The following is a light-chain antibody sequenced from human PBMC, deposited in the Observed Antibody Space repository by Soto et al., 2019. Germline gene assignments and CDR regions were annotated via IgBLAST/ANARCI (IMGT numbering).Light chain of an antibody. V-gene: IGLV4-69*01. CDR2: LNSDGSH. CDR1: SGHSSYA. CDR3: QTWGTGIHYV. J-gene: IGLJ1*01. Sequence: QLVLTQSPSASASLGASVKLTCTLSSGHSSYAIAWHQQQPEKGPRYLMKLNSDGSHSKGDGIPDRFSGSSSGAERYLTISSLQSEDEADYYCQTWGTGIHYVFGTGTKVTFL.